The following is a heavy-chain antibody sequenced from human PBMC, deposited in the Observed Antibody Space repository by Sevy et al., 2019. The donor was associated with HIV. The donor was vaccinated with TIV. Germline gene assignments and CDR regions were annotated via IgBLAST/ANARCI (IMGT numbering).Heavy chain of an antibody. J-gene: IGHJ4*02. CDR1: TFTFGHYA. CDR3: ARDWGTPPTAILYYFDF. CDR2: ISHEGSNE. D-gene: IGHD3-16*01. Sequence: GGSLRLSCAASTFTFGHYAMHWVRQAPGKGLQWVAGISHEGSNEYYTDSVKGRFTISRDNPKNTLNLEMNNLRVEDTALYYCARDWGTPPTAILYYFDFWGQGIPVTVSS. V-gene: IGHV3-30*04.